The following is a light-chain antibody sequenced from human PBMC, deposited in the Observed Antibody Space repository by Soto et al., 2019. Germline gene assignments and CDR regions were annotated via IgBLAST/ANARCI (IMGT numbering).Light chain of an antibody. J-gene: IGLJ1*01. CDR1: SSDIGGYNY. CDR2: EVS. V-gene: IGLV2-14*01. CDR3: SSYTSGSTLV. Sequence: QSALTQPASVSGPPGQSITISCTGTSSDIGGYNYVSWYQQYPGKVPKLMIYEVSNRPSGVSNRFSGSKSGNTASLTISGLQTADEADYYWSSYTSGSTLVFGTGTKVTVL.